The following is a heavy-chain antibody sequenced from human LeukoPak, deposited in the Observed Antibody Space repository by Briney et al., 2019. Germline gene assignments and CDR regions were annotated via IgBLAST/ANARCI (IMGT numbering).Heavy chain of an antibody. CDR2: VIPIFGTA. CDR3: ARARALFYCSSTSCYGFDP. V-gene: IGHV1-69*13. J-gene: IGHJ5*02. Sequence: SVKVSCKASGGTFSSYAISWVRQAPGQGLEWVWGVIPIFGTANYAQKFQGRVTITADESTSTAYMELSSLRSEATAVYYCARARALFYCSSTSCYGFDPWGQGTLVTVSS. D-gene: IGHD2-2*01. CDR1: GGTFSSYA.